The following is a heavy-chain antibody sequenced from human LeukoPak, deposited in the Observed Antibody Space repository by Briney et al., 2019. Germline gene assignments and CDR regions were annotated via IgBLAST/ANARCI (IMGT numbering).Heavy chain of an antibody. V-gene: IGHV3-43*02. CDR3: ATWAFYHNLDV. CDR2: IKADGSGT. D-gene: IGHD2/OR15-2a*01. J-gene: IGHJ6*02. Sequence: GGALRLSCAASGFTVGPYAMYWVRQGPGRGLEWVSVIKADGSGTFYADSVRGRFTTSRDNSKNSLYLQMNSLTSEDTALYYCATWAFYHNLDVWGQGTTVIVSS. CDR1: GFTVGPYA.